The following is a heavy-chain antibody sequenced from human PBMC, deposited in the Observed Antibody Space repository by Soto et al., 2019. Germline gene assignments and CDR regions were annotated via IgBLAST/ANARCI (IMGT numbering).Heavy chain of an antibody. J-gene: IGHJ4*02. V-gene: IGHV3-23*01. CDR1: GFTFTNNA. CDR3: AKRVEYSGYTNFDY. Sequence: EVQLLESGGGLVQPGGSLRLSCAASGFTFTNNAMSWVRQAPGKGLEWVPSIGGSGDDTYYADSVKGRFTISRDNSRNTLYLQMNGLRAEDTAVYYCAKRVEYSGYTNFDYWGQGTLVTVSS. D-gene: IGHD5-12*01. CDR2: IGGSGDDT.